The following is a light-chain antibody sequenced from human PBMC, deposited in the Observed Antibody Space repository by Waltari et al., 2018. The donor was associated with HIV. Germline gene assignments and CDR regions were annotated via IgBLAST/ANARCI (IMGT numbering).Light chain of an antibody. Sequence: RVMTQSPATLSVSRGERATLSCRASQSVSSNLAWYQQKPGQAPRLLIYGASTRATGIPARFSGSGSETEFTLTIGSLQSEDFAVYYCREYKYWPLSTFGGGTKVEIK. V-gene: IGKV3-15*01. CDR2: GAS. CDR1: QSVSSN. J-gene: IGKJ4*01. CDR3: REYKYWPLST.